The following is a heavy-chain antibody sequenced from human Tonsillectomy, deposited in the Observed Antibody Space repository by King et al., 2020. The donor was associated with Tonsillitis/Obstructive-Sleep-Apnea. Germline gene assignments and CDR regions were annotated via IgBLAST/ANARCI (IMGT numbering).Heavy chain of an antibody. CDR3: ARGSAAAANYYKDV. Sequence: VQLQQWGAGLLKPSETLSLTCAVYGGSFSGNYWSWIRQPPGKGLEWIGEINHSGRTNYNPSLKSRVTISVDTSKNQFSLKLSSVTAADTAVYYCARGSAAAANYYKDVWDKGTTVTVSS. J-gene: IGHJ6*03. CDR1: GGSFSGNY. CDR2: INHSGRT. V-gene: IGHV4-34*01. D-gene: IGHD6-13*01.